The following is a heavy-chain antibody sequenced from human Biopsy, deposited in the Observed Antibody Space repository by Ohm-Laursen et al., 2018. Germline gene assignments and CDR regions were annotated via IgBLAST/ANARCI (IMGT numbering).Heavy chain of an antibody. CDR3: VRGVDYYDPYHYYALDV. V-gene: IGHV4-34*01. D-gene: IGHD3-22*01. CDR1: GESFNGYY. J-gene: IGHJ6*02. Sequence: SETLSLTWAVYGESFNGYYWSWIRQTPGKGLEWIGEINHSGRTNYNPSLKSRVTISVDTSKNHFSLKLRSVTAADTAVYYCVRGVDYYDPYHYYALDVWGQGTTVTVSS. CDR2: INHSGRT.